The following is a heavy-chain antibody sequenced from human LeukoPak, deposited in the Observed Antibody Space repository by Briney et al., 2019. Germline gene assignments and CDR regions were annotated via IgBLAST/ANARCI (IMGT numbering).Heavy chain of an antibody. Sequence: SGTLSLTCALSGGSIITLNWWSWVRQPPGKGLEWIGETYHSGSPKYNPSLMGRVTISVDKSKSQFSLNLTSVTAADTAVYYCVRVSAVAGAYGMDVWGQGTTVTVSS. D-gene: IGHD6-19*01. V-gene: IGHV4-4*02. CDR1: GGSIITLNW. CDR3: VRVSAVAGAYGMDV. J-gene: IGHJ6*02. CDR2: TYHSGSP.